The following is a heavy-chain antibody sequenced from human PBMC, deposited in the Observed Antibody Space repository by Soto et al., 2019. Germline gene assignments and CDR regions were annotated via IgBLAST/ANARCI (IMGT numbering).Heavy chain of an antibody. D-gene: IGHD2-21*02. CDR3: ARKDDGGDSLDV. CDR2: IHHSGSI. V-gene: IGHV4-34*01. Sequence: SETLSLTCAVYGGSFSGYHWTWIRQSPGKGLEWIGYIHHSGSILYNPSLKSRVTISVDTYKNQFSLHLTSVTAADTAVYFCARKDDGGDSLDVWGQGTTVTVSS. CDR1: GGSFSGYH. J-gene: IGHJ6*02.